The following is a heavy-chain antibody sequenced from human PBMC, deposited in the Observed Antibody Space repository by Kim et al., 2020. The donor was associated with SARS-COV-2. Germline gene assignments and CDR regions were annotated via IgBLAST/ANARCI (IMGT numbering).Heavy chain of an antibody. CDR2: ISSSGSTI. J-gene: IGHJ2*01. CDR1: GFTFSSYE. Sequence: GGSLRLSCAASGFTFSSYEMNWVRQAPGKGLEWVSYISSSGSTIYYADSVKGRFTISRDNAKNSLYLQMNSLRAEDTAVYYCASSPRRDGYKYWYFDLWGRGTLVTVSS. CDR3: ASSPRRDGYKYWYFDL. V-gene: IGHV3-48*03. D-gene: IGHD5-12*01.